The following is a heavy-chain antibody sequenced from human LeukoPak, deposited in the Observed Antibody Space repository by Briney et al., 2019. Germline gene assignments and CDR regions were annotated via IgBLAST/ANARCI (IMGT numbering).Heavy chain of an antibody. CDR1: GGTFSSYA. CDR3: ARVGRGYSYGLTAKTENNQGYYYYMDV. Sequence: SVKVSCKASGGTFSSYAISWVRQAPGQGLEWMGRIIPIFGTANYAQKFQGRVTITTDESTSTAYMELSSLRSEDTAVYYCARVGRGYSYGLTAKTENNQGYYYYMDVWGKGTTVTVSS. J-gene: IGHJ6*03. D-gene: IGHD5-18*01. CDR2: IIPIFGTA. V-gene: IGHV1-69*05.